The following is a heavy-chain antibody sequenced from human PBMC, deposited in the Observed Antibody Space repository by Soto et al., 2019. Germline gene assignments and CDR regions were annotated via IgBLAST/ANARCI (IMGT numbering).Heavy chain of an antibody. V-gene: IGHV4-31*03. CDR2: IYYSGST. CDR3: AREAARPAWFAP. Sequence: QVQLQESGPGLVKPSQTLSLTCTVSGGSISSGGYYWSWIRQHPGKGLEWIGYIYYSGSTYYNPSLRGRFTIPVDTSKTQFPMKRSSVTAADPAVYYCAREAARPAWFAPWGQGTLVTVSS. CDR1: GGSISSGGYY. J-gene: IGHJ5*02. D-gene: IGHD6-6*01.